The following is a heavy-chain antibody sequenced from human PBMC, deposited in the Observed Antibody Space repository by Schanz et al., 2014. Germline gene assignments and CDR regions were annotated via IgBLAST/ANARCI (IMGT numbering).Heavy chain of an antibody. CDR1: GFTFSSYA. D-gene: IGHD2-15*01. J-gene: IGHJ4*02. V-gene: IGHV3-30-3*01. Sequence: VQLVESGGGLVQPGRSLRLSCAASGFTFSSYAVDWIRQAPGQGLEWVSFISYDGSLKSYLDSVKGRFTISRDNSRNTVYLQMSSLRAEDTAVYYCVKDDRGDVVVVAANYWGQGAQVIVSS. CDR3: VKDDRGDVVVVAANY. CDR2: ISYDGSLK.